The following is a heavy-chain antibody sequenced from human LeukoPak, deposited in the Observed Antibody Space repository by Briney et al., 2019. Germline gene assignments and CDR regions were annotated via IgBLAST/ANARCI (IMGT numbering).Heavy chain of an antibody. CDR3: AKGASSGWYNDAFDI. Sequence: GGSLRLSCAGSGFIFSNYAMSWVRQAPGKGLEWVSAISGSGGSTYYADSVKGRFTISRDNSKNTLYLQMNSLRAEDTAVYYCAKGASSGWYNDAFDIWGQGTMVTVSS. CDR1: GFIFSNYA. CDR2: ISGSGGST. J-gene: IGHJ3*02. D-gene: IGHD6-19*01. V-gene: IGHV3-23*01.